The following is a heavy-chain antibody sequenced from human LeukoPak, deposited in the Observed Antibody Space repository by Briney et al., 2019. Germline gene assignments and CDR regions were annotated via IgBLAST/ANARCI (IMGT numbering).Heavy chain of an antibody. J-gene: IGHJ6*03. D-gene: IGHD4-23*01. CDR3: ARDPGGYYYYMDV. CDR2: IIPIFGTA. V-gene: IGHV1-69*05. Sequence: SVKVSCKASGDTFSSYAIGWVLQAPGQGLEWIGRIIPIFGTANYAQRFRGRVTITTDESTSTAYMELSSLRSEDTAVYYCARDPGGYYYYMDVWGKGTTVTVSS. CDR1: GDTFSSYA.